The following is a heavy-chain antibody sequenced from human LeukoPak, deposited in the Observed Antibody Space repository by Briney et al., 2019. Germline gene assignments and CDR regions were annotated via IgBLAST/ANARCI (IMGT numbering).Heavy chain of an antibody. V-gene: IGHV3-30-3*01. CDR3: ARDWVSAAAGRFSAP. Sequence: GGSLRLSCAASGFTFSSYAMHWVRQAPGKGLEWVAVISYDGSNKYYADSVKGRFTISRDNSKNTLYLQMNSLRAEDTAVYYCARDWVSAAAGRFSAPWGQGTLVTVSS. CDR1: GFTFSSYA. CDR2: ISYDGSNK. J-gene: IGHJ5*02. D-gene: IGHD6-13*01.